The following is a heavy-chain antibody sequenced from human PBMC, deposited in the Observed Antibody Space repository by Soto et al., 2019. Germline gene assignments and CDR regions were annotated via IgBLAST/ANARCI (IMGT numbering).Heavy chain of an antibody. CDR3: ARVVQGAEAWFGP. CDR1: GYTFSNYG. J-gene: IGHJ5*02. CDR2: ISLYSDGT. D-gene: IGHD2-2*01. Sequence: ASVKVSCKTSGYTFSNYGITWVRQAPGQPLEWLGWISLYSDGTNYAQKFQGRVSMTTDTSTATAYMELRSLRSDDTAVYYCARVVQGAEAWFGPWGQGTLVTVSS. V-gene: IGHV1-18*01.